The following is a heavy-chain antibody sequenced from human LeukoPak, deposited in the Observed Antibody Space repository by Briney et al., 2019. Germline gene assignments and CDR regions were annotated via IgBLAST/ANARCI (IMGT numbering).Heavy chain of an antibody. D-gene: IGHD1-26*01. CDR3: ARDYSGY. CDR2: IIPILGIA. CDR1: GYTFTMYY. J-gene: IGHJ4*02. V-gene: IGHV1-69*04. Sequence: SVKVSCKASGYTFTMYYIHWVRQAPGQGLEWMGRIIPILGIANYAQKFQGRVTITADKSTSTAYMELSSLRSEDTAVYYCARDYSGYWGQGTLVTVSS.